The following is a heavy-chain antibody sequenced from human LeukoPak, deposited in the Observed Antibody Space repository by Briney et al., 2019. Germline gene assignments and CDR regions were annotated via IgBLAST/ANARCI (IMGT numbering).Heavy chain of an antibody. Sequence: GGSLRLSCAASGFTFKTYAMTWVRQAPGKGLEWVSCISGSGESTYYADSVKGRFTISRDNSKNTLYSQMNSLRAEDTAVYYCAKDSGYCSSSGCHFDFWGQGTLVSVSS. J-gene: IGHJ4*02. CDR1: GFTFKTYA. CDR3: AKDSGYCSSSGCHFDF. D-gene: IGHD2-2*03. V-gene: IGHV3-23*01. CDR2: ISGSGEST.